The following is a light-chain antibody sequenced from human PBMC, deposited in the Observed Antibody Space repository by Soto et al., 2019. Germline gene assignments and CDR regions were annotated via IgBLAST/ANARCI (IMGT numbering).Light chain of an antibody. V-gene: IGKV3-20*01. CDR1: QTISNNY. CDR3: QLYGSSPKT. Sequence: EIVLTQSPGTLSLSPGDRGTLSCRASQTISNNYLAWYQQKPGQAPRLLIHGASTRATGIPDRFSGSGSGTGFTLTISRLEPEDFAVYYCQLYGSSPKTFGQGTKVDIK. CDR2: GAS. J-gene: IGKJ1*01.